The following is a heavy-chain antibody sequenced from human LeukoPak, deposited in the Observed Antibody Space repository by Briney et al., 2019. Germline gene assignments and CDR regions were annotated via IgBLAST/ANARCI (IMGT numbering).Heavy chain of an antibody. CDR3: ARGRRVPAAKAYYFDY. Sequence: XAXGQGXEWXGWMNPNSGNTGYAQKFQGRVTMTRNTSISTAYMELSSLRSEDTAVYYCARGRRVPAAKAYYFDYWGQGTLVTVSS. J-gene: IGHJ4*02. CDR2: MNPNSGNT. V-gene: IGHV1-8*01. D-gene: IGHD2-2*01.